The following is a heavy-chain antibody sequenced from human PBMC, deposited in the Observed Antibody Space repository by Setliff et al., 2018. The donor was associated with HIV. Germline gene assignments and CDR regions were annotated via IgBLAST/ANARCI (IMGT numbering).Heavy chain of an antibody. CDR1: GFTFSDYY. CDR3: ARKLAPGHGMDV. CDR2: ISPNGNSM. V-gene: IGHV3-11*04. Sequence: GGSLRLSCAASGFTFSDYYMTWIRQAPGKGLEWVSYISPNGNSMYYADSVKGRFTIARDNAKNSLYLQMNSLRAEDTALYYCARKLAPGHGMDVWGQGTTVTVSS. J-gene: IGHJ6*02. D-gene: IGHD3-3*02.